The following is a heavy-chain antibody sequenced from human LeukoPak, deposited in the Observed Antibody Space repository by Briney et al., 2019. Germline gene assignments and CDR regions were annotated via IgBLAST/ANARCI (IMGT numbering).Heavy chain of an antibody. V-gene: IGHV3-20*04. CDR2: INWNGGST. CDR1: GFTFDEYG. D-gene: IGHD6-19*01. J-gene: IGHJ4*02. CDR3: AKSSGWYFDY. Sequence: GGSLRLSCAASGFTFDEYGMSWVRQAPGKGLEWVSGINWNGGSTGYADSVKGRFTISRDNAKNSLYLQMNSLRAEDTAVYYCAKSSGWYFDYWGQGTLVTVSS.